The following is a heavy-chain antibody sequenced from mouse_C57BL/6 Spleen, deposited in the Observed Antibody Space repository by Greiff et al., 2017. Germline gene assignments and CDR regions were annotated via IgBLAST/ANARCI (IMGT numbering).Heavy chain of an antibody. CDR2: ISGGGGNT. V-gene: IGHV5-9*01. CDR1: GFTFSSYT. Sequence: EVQLVESGGGLVKPGGSLKLSCAASGFTFSSYTMSWVRQTPEKRLEWVATISGGGGNTYYPDSVKGRFTISRDNAKNTLYLQMSSLRSEDTALYYCARRPITTEGPFAYWGQGTLVTVSA. CDR3: ARRPITTEGPFAY. D-gene: IGHD1-1*01. J-gene: IGHJ3*01.